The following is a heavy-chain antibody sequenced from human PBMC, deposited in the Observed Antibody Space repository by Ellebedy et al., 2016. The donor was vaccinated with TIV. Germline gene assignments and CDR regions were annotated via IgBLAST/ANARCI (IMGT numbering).Heavy chain of an antibody. CDR1: GYTFTSYF. Sequence: ASVKVSCKASGYTFTSYFLYWVRQAPGQGLEWMGIINPTSGSSNYAQKFQGRVTVTWDTSTSTVYMELSSLRSEDTAVYYCARGDNYYYDSSGYYYSYWGQGTLVTVSS. J-gene: IGHJ4*02. CDR2: INPTSGSS. V-gene: IGHV1-46*01. CDR3: ARGDNYYYDSSGYYYSY. D-gene: IGHD3-22*01.